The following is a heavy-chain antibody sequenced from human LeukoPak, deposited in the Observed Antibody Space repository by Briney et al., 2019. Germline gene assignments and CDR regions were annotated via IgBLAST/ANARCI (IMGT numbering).Heavy chain of an antibody. CDR3: AKAPNWNYALTDY. Sequence: RPGGSLRLSCAASGFTFSSYAMSWVRQAPGKGLEWVSAISGSAGSTYSVDSVKGRFTISRDNFKTTLYLQMSSLRAEDTAVYYCAKAPNWNYALTDYWGQGTLVTVSS. CDR1: GFTFSSYA. D-gene: IGHD1-7*01. CDR2: ISGSAGST. J-gene: IGHJ4*02. V-gene: IGHV3-23*01.